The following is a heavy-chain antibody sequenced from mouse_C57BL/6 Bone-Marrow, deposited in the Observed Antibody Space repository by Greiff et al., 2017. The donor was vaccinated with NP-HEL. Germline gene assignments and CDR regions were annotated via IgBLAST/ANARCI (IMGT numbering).Heavy chain of an antibody. Sequence: VQVVESGAELVRPGTSVKVSCKASGYAFTNYLIEWVKQRPGQGLEWIGVINPGSGGTNYNEKFKGKATLTADKSSSTAYMQLSSLTSEDSAVYFCARSTTVVPEDFDYWGQGTTLTVSS. CDR3: ARSTTVVPEDFDY. CDR2: INPGSGGT. V-gene: IGHV1-54*01. CDR1: GYAFTNYL. D-gene: IGHD1-1*01. J-gene: IGHJ2*01.